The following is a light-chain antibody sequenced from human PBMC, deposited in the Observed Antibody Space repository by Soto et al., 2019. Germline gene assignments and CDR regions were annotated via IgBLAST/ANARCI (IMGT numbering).Light chain of an antibody. CDR3: MQGTHWPIA. Sequence: DIVMTQTPLSSPVTLGQPAAISCISXQSLVYSDGNIYVNWFQQRPGQSPRRLIYKVSNRDSGVPDRFSGSGAGTDFTLKISRVEAEDVGVYYCMQGTHWPIAFGQGTRLEI. CDR2: KVS. V-gene: IGKV2-30*01. J-gene: IGKJ5*01. CDR1: QSLVYSDGNIY.